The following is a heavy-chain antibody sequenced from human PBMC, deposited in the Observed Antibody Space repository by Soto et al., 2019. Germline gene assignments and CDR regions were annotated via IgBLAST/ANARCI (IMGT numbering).Heavy chain of an antibody. Sequence: SETLSLTCTVSGGSIISYYWSWIRQPPGKGLEWIGYIYYSGSTNYNPSLKSRVTISVDTSKNQFSLKLSSVTAADTAVYYCARYYGDYVFDYWGQGTLVTVS. J-gene: IGHJ4*02. V-gene: IGHV4-59*01. CDR2: IYYSGST. CDR3: ARYYGDYVFDY. D-gene: IGHD4-17*01. CDR1: GGSIISYY.